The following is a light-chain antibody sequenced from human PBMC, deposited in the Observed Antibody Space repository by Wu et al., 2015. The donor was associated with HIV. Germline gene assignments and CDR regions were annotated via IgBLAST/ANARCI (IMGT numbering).Light chain of an antibody. V-gene: IGKV3-15*01. CDR3: QQYNKWPMYT. Sequence: EIVMTQSPATLSVSPGERATLSCRASQSVNSNLAWYQQKPGQAPRLLIYGASTRATGIPARFSGSGSGTEFTLTINSMQSEDFAVYYCQQYNKWPMYTFGQGTKLEIK. CDR2: GAS. J-gene: IGKJ2*01. CDR1: QSVNSN.